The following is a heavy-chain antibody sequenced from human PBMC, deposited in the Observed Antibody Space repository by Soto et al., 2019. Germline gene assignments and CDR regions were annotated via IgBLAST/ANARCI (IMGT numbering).Heavy chain of an antibody. Sequence: QVQLVESGGGVVQPGRSLRLSCAASGFTFSSYAMHWVRQAPGKGLEWVAVISYDGSNKYYADSVKGRFTISRNNSKNTXYXXMNSLRAEDTAVYYCARSPYCSGGSCSKHYYGMDVWGQGTTVTVSS. CDR3: ARSPYCSGGSCSKHYYGMDV. J-gene: IGHJ6*02. CDR2: ISYDGSNK. D-gene: IGHD2-15*01. V-gene: IGHV3-30-3*01. CDR1: GFTFSSYA.